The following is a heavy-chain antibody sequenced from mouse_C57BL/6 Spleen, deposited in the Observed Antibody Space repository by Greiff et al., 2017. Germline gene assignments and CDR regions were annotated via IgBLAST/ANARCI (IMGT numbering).Heavy chain of an antibody. V-gene: IGHV4-1*01. CDR1: GIDFSRYW. Sequence: EVKVIESGGGLVQPGGSLKLSCAASGIDFSRYWMSWVRRAPGQGLEWIGEINPDSSTINYAPSLKDKFIISRDNAKNTLYLQMSKVRSEDTALYYCARRDYSNYDAMDYWGQGTSVTVSS. CDR2: INPDSSTI. J-gene: IGHJ4*01. D-gene: IGHD2-5*01. CDR3: ARRDYSNYDAMDY.